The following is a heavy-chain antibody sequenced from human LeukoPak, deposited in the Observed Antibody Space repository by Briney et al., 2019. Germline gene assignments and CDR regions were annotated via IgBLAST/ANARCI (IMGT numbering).Heavy chain of an antibody. V-gene: IGHV3-23*01. Sequence: PGGSLRLSCAAAGFTFSSYAMTWVRQAPGKGLEWVSGISGSGGDTYYADSVKGRFTVSRDNSKNTLYLQMNSLRAEDTAVYYCARDSHYYDSSGYLVSYYYGMDVWGQGTTVTVSS. D-gene: IGHD3-22*01. CDR1: GFTFSSYA. CDR3: ARDSHYYDSSGYLVSYYYGMDV. CDR2: ISGSGGDT. J-gene: IGHJ6*02.